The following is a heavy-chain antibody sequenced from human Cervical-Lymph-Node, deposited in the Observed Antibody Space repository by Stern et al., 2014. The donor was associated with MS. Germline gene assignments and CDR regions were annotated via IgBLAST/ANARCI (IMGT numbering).Heavy chain of an antibody. J-gene: IGHJ6*02. V-gene: IGHV3-30*03. Sequence: VQLVESGGGVVQPGRSLTLSCAASGFSLSNSGMHWVRPAPGKGLEWVAVMSFVGGNKKYGDSVKGRFSISRDMANNTLFLQMNSLRPEDTALYYCMGVGDAMHVWGQGTTVIVSS. CDR1: GFSLSNSG. CDR2: MSFVGGNK. CDR3: MGVGDAMHV.